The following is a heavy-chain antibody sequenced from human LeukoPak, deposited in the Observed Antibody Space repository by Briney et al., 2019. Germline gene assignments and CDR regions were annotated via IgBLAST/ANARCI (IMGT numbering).Heavy chain of an antibody. D-gene: IGHD3-22*01. CDR1: GFTFSSYA. V-gene: IGHV3-30*02. CDR2: IRYDGSNK. CDR3: AKPRGDYDSSGALDY. Sequence: GGSLRLSCAASGFTFSSYAMDWVRQAPGKGLEWVAFIRYDGSNKYYADSVKGRFTISRDNSKNTLYLQMNSLRAEDTAVYYCAKPRGDYDSSGALDYWGQGTLVTVSS. J-gene: IGHJ4*02.